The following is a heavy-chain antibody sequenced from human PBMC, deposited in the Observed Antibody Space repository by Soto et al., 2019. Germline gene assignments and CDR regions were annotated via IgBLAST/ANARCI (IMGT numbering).Heavy chain of an antibody. V-gene: IGHV1-69*01. D-gene: IGHD6-6*01. Sequence: QVQLVQSGAEVKKPGSSVKVSCKASGGTFSSYAISWVRQAPGQGLEWMGGIIPIFGTANYAQKFQGRVTITADDSTSTAYMELSSLRSEDTAVYYCARDLPYSSSPYYYYGMDVWGQGTTVTVSS. CDR1: GGTFSSYA. CDR2: IIPIFGTA. CDR3: ARDLPYSSSPYYYYGMDV. J-gene: IGHJ6*02.